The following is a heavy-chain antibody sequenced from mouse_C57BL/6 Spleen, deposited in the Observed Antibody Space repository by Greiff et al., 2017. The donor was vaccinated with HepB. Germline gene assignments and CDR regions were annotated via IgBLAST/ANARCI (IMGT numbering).Heavy chain of an antibody. CDR2: IDPSDSYT. J-gene: IGHJ2*01. Sequence: QVQLQQPGAELVRPGTSVKLSCKASGYTFTSYWMHWVKQRPGQGLEWIGVIDPSDSYTNYNQKLKGKATLTVDTSSSTAYMQLSSLTSEDSAVYYCARRGDFDYWGQGTTLTVSS. CDR3: ARRGDFDY. CDR1: GYTFTSYW. V-gene: IGHV1-59*01.